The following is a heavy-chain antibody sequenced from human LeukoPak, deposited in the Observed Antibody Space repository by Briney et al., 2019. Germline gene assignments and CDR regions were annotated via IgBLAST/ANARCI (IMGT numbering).Heavy chain of an antibody. J-gene: IGHJ4*02. Sequence: GGSLRLSCAVSGFTFSSYNMNWVRQAPGKGLGWVANIKPDGSEKYYVDSVKGRFTISRDNAKNSLYLQMNSLRAEDTAVYYCASGYSSSWATFDYWGQGTLVTVSS. D-gene: IGHD6-13*01. CDR3: ASGYSSSWATFDY. CDR2: IKPDGSEK. CDR1: GFTFSSYN. V-gene: IGHV3-7*01.